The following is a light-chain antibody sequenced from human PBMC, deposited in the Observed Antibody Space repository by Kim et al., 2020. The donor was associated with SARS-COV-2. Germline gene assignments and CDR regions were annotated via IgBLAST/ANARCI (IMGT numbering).Light chain of an antibody. V-gene: IGLV3-19*01. CDR2: GKN. CDR3: NSRESSANHWM. Sequence: GKRIRIKRKGDSRRSYYASWYKQKPGQAPVLVLYGKNNRPSGSPDRFSGYYSGNTAALTITAAQAEDEADYYCNSRESSANHWMFGGGTQLTVL. CDR1: SRRSYY. J-gene: IGLJ3*02.